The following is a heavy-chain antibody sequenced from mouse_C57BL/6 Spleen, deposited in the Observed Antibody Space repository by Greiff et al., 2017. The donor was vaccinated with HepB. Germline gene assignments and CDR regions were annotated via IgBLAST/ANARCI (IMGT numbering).Heavy chain of an antibody. Sequence: QVQLQQSGTELVKPGASVKLSCKASGYTFTSYWMHWVKQRPGQGLEWIGNINPNNGGTSYNQKFKGKATLTVDKSSSTAYMELRSLTSEDSAVYYCARKGVGHRYFDVWGTGTTVTVSS. J-gene: IGHJ1*03. CDR2: INPNNGGT. V-gene: IGHV1-53*01. D-gene: IGHD6-1*01. CDR1: GYTFTSYW. CDR3: ARKGVGHRYFDV.